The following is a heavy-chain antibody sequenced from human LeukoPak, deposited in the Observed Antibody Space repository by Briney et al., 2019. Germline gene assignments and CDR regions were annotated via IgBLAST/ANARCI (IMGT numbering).Heavy chain of an antibody. CDR1: GYTFTSYD. CDR3: ARGSSMATIGSPGESFDY. CDR2: MNPNSGNT. Sequence: ASVKVSCKASGYTFTSYDINWVRQATGQGLEWMGWMNPNSGNTGYAQKFQGRVTITRNTSISTACMELSSLRSEDTAVYYCARGSSMATIGSPGESFDYWGQGTLVTVSS. J-gene: IGHJ4*02. V-gene: IGHV1-8*03. D-gene: IGHD5-24*01.